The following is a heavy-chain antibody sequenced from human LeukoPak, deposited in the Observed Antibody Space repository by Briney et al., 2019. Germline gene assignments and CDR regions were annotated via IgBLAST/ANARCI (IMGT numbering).Heavy chain of an antibody. J-gene: IGHJ4*02. CDR2: IYYSGSI. Sequence: SETLSLTCTVSGGSISSSSYYWAWIRQPPGKGLEWIGTIYYSGSIYYNPSLKSRVTISVDTSKNQFSLKLGSVTAADTAVYYCARVDYGDFVFDYWGQGTLVTVSS. V-gene: IGHV4-39*01. CDR1: GGSISSSSYY. D-gene: IGHD4-17*01. CDR3: ARVDYGDFVFDY.